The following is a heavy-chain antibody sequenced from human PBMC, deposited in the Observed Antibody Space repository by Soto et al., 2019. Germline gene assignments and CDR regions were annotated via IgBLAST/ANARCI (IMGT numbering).Heavy chain of an antibody. V-gene: IGHV1-69*06. J-gene: IGHJ5*02. CDR3: ATLMLGELLPQINWFDP. CDR1: GGTFSSYA. Sequence: SVKVSCKASGGTFSSYAISWVRQAPGQGLEWMGGIIPIFGTANYAQKFQGRVTMTEDTSTDTAYMELSSLRSEDTAVYYCATLMLGELLPQINWFDPWGQGTLVTVSS. D-gene: IGHD3-10*02. CDR2: IIPIFGTA.